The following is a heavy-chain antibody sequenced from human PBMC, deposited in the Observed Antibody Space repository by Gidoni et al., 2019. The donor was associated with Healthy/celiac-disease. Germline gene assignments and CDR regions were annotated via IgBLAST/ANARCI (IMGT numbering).Heavy chain of an antibody. CDR2: INAGNGNT. J-gene: IGHJ1*01. CDR3: ARGRGATAAEYFQH. D-gene: IGHD1-26*01. CDR1: GYTFTSYA. Sequence: QVQLVQSGAEVKKPGASVKVSCTASGYTFTSYAMHWVRQAPGQRLEWMGWINAGNGNTKYSQKFQGRVTITRDTSASTAYMELSSLRSEDTAVYYCARGRGATAAEYFQHWGQGTLVTVSS. V-gene: IGHV1-3*01.